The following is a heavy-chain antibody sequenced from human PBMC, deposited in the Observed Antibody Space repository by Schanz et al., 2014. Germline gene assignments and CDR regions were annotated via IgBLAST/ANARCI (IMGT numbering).Heavy chain of an antibody. CDR3: ARVGRNSYGFTSRFDA. CDR2: ISYSGST. D-gene: IGHD3-16*01. Sequence: QVQLQESGPGLVKPSQTLSLTCTASGASISSGGYYWDWIRLLPGKGLEWIGYISYSGSTSFNPSLKSRLTMSVDTSKNQFSLRLSSVTAADTAVYYCARVGRNSYGFTSRFDAWGQGSLVTVSS. CDR1: GASISSGGYY. J-gene: IGHJ5*02. V-gene: IGHV4-31*03.